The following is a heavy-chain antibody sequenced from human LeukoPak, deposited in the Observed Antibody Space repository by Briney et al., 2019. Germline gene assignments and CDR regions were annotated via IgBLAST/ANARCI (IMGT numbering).Heavy chain of an antibody. J-gene: IGHJ4*02. V-gene: IGHV3-7*03. CDR3: ARTYGDGLDFDY. Sequence: GGSLRLSCAASGFTFSSYWMSWVRQAPGEGLEWVANIKQDGSEKYYVDSVKGRFTISRDNAKNSLYLQMNCLRAEDTAVYYCARTYGDGLDFDYWGQGTLVTVSS. CDR2: IKQDGSEK. D-gene: IGHD4-17*01. CDR1: GFTFSSYW.